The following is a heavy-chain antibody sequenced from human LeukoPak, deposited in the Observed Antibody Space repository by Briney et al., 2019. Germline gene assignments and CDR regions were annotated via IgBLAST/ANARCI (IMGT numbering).Heavy chain of an antibody. V-gene: IGHV5-51*01. CDR1: GYSFTSYW. Sequence: GESLKISCKGSGYSFTSYWIGWVRQMPGKGLEWMGIIYPGDSDTRYSPSFQGQVTISADKSISTAYLQWSSLKASDTAMYYCARHNGGMVRGVIQETYYYYYGMDVWGQGTTVTVSS. CDR3: ARHNGGMVRGVIQETYYYYYGMDV. CDR2: IYPGDSDT. D-gene: IGHD3-10*01. J-gene: IGHJ6*02.